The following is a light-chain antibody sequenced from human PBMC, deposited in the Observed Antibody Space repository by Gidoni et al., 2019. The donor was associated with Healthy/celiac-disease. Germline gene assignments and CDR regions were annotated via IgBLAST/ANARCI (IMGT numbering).Light chain of an antibody. J-gene: IGKJ1*01. Sequence: DSQMTQPPSSLSASVADRVTITCRASQSISSYLNWYQQKPGKAPKLLIYAASSLQSGVPSRFSGSGSGTDFTLTISSLQPEDFATYYCQQSYSTPQTFGQGTKVEIK. CDR3: QQSYSTPQT. CDR1: QSISSY. V-gene: IGKV1-39*01. CDR2: AAS.